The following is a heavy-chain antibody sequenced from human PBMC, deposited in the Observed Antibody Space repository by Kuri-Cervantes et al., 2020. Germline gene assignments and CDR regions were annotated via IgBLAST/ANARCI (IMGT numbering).Heavy chain of an antibody. D-gene: IGHD3-22*01. J-gene: IGHJ4*02. V-gene: IGHV1-8*01. CDR2: MNPNSGNT. CDR3: ASTADSSGYYPFDY. Sequence: ASVKVSCKASGYTFTSYDINWVRQATGQGLEWMGWMNPNSGNTGYAQKLQGRVTMTRNTSISTAYMELSSLRSEDTAVYYCASTADSSGYYPFDYWGQGTLVTVSS. CDR1: GYTFTSYD.